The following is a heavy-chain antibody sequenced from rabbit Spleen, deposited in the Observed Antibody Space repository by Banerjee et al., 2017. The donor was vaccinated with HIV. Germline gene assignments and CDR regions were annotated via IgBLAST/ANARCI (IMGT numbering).Heavy chain of an antibody. V-gene: IGHV1S40*01. CDR2: IYISSSGT. CDR1: GFSFSSGYD. J-gene: IGHJ4*01. Sequence: QSLEESGGDLVKPGASLTLTCTASGFSFSSGYDMCWVRQAPGKGLEWIGCIYISSSGTWYASWAKGRFTISKTSSTTVTLQMTSLTAADTATYFCARTNADGRDSTDLWGPGTLVTVS. CDR3: ARTNADGRDSTDL. D-gene: IGHD8-1*01.